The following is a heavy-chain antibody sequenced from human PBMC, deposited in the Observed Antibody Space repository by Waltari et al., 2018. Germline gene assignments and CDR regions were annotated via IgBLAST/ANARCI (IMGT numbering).Heavy chain of an antibody. CDR1: GFTFGSYT. CDR3: TRDLYGSGGDWFDP. V-gene: IGHV3-21*01. CDR2: ISSSSTYI. D-gene: IGHD3-10*01. Sequence: EVQLVESGGGLVKPGRSLILPCAASGFTFGSYTMNWVRQSPGKGLEWVSSISSSSTYISYADSVKGRFTISRDDAENSLYLQMDSLRAEDTAVYYCTRDLYGSGGDWFDPWGQGTLVTVSS. J-gene: IGHJ5*02.